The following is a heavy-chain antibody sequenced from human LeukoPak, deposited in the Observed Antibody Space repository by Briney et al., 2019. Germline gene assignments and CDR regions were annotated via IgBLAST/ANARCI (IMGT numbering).Heavy chain of an antibody. Sequence: GGSLRLSCAASGFTVSSNYMSWVRQAPGKGLEWVSVIYSGGSTYYADSVKGRFTISRHNSKNTLCLQMNSLRAEDTAVYYCARVHVNTVTTPAGAFDIWGQGTMVTVSS. J-gene: IGHJ3*02. V-gene: IGHV3-53*04. CDR2: IYSGGST. CDR3: ARVHVNTVTTPAGAFDI. D-gene: IGHD4-17*01. CDR1: GFTVSSNY.